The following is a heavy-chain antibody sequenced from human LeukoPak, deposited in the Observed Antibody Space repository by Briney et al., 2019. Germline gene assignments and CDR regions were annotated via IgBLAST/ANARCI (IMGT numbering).Heavy chain of an antibody. CDR2: IYPGDSDS. V-gene: IGHV5-51*01. J-gene: IGHJ4*02. Sequence: GESLKISCKGSGYSFTTYWIGWVRQMPGKGLEWMGIIYPGDSDSRYSPSFQGQVTISADKSISTAYLQWSSLKASDTAMYYCARGRTGTTPHFDYWGQGTLVSVSS. CDR3: ARGRTGTTPHFDY. D-gene: IGHD1-7*01. CDR1: GYSFTTYW.